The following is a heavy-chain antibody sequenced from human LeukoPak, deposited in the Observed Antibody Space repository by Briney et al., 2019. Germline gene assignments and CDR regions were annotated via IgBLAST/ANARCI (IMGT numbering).Heavy chain of an antibody. Sequence: GGSLRLSCAASGFTFSSYSMNWVRQAPGKGLEWVSSISGSSSYIYYADSVKGRFTISRDNAKNSLYLQMNSLGAEDTAVYYCAREVGATSFDYWGQGTLVTVSS. CDR2: ISGSSSYI. D-gene: IGHD1-26*01. J-gene: IGHJ4*02. CDR3: AREVGATSFDY. V-gene: IGHV3-21*01. CDR1: GFTFSSYS.